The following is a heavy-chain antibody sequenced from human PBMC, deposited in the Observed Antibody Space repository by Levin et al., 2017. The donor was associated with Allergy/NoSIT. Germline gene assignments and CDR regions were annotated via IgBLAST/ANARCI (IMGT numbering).Heavy chain of an antibody. CDR2: ISTSESSI. D-gene: IGHD4-17*01. CDR1: GFTFSDYY. Sequence: PGGSLRLSCAASGFTFSDYYMTWIRQAPGRGLEWVSYISTSESSIFYADSVKGRYADSVKGRFTISRDDAQNSLYLQMNSLRAEDTAVYYCARATYGACDYWGQGTLVTVSS. J-gene: IGHJ4*02. CDR3: ARATYGACDY. V-gene: IGHV3-11*01.